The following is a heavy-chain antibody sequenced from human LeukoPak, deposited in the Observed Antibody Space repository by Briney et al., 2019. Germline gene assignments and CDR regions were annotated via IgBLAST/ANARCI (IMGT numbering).Heavy chain of an antibody. CDR2: IYTSGST. Sequence: SETLSLTCTVSGGSISSYYWSWIRQPAGKGLEWIGRIYTSGSTNYNPSLKSRVTMSVDTSKNQFSLKLSSVTAADTAVYYCARDDIVVVPAARPGSYYYYMDVWGKGTTVTVSS. CDR1: GGSISSYY. V-gene: IGHV4-4*07. CDR3: ARDDIVVVPAARPGSYYYYMDV. J-gene: IGHJ6*03. D-gene: IGHD2-2*01.